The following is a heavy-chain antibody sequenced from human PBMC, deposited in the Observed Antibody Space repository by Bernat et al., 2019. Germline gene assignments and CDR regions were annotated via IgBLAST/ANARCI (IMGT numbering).Heavy chain of an antibody. CDR2: IYYTGNT. J-gene: IGHJ4*02. V-gene: IGHV4-59*08. CDR1: GGSITNYH. Sequence: QVQLQESGPGLVKPSETLSLTCTVSGGSITNYHWSWIRQPPGKALEWIGYIYYTGNTNYNSSLRSRVTISVDTVKDQVSLEFSFGTAGDTAVYYRAGAGRRSGGYCSSTACYTFDYWGQGTLVAVSS. D-gene: IGHD2-2*02. CDR3: AGAGRRSGGYCSSTACYTFDY.